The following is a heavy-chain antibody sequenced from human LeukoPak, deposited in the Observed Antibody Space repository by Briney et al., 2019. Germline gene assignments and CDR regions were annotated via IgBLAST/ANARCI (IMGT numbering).Heavy chain of an antibody. CDR3: ARDGAGYSFDC. D-gene: IGHD3-22*01. J-gene: IGHJ4*02. CDR1: GFTVSSNY. CDR2: IYSGGST. V-gene: IGHV3-66*02. Sequence: GGSLRLSCAASGFTVSSNYMSWVRQAPGKGLEWVSVIYSGGSTYYADSVKGRFTISRDNSKNTLYLQMNSLRAEDTAVYYCARDGAGYSFDCWGQGTLVTVSS.